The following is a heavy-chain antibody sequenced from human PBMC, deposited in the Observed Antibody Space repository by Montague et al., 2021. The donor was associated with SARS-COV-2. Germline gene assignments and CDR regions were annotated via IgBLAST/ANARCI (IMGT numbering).Heavy chain of an antibody. D-gene: IGHD6-13*01. CDR2: INHSGST. CDR3: ARGPHSSSWHYYYCYGMDV. CDR1: GGSFSGYY. V-gene: IGHV4-34*01. Sequence: SETLSLTCAVYGGSFSGYYWSWIRQPPGKGLEWIGEINHSGSTNYNPSLKSRVTIPVDTSKDQFSLKLSSVTAADTAVYYCARGPHSSSWHYYYCYGMDVWGQGTTVTVSS. J-gene: IGHJ6*02.